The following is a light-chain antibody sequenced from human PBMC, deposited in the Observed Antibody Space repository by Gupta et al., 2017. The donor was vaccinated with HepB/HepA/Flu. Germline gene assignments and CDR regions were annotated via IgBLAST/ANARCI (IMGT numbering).Light chain of an antibody. CDR3: QQTYSTLLS. V-gene: IGKV1-39*01. CDR2: DAS. CDR1: QSIANY. Sequence: DIQMTQSPSSLSASVGDRLTITCRASQSIANYLNWYQQKPGKAPNLLIYDASKLQSGVPSRFSGSGSGTDFTLTITGLRREDSATYYCQQTYSTLLSFGGGTQVEI. J-gene: IGKJ4*01.